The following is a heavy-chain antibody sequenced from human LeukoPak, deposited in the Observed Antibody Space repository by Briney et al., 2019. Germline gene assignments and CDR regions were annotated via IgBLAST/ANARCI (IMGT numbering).Heavy chain of an antibody. CDR2: IIPILGIA. V-gene: IGHV1-69*04. D-gene: IGHD3-22*01. J-gene: IGHJ3*02. Sequence: GASVKVSCKASGGTFSSYAISWVRQAPGQGLEWMGRIIPILGIANYAQKFQGRVTITADKSTSTAYMELSSLRSEDTAVYYCARSSPQRNYYDSSGYYTYAFDIWGQGTMVTVSS. CDR3: ARSSPQRNYYDSSGYYTYAFDI. CDR1: GGTFSSYA.